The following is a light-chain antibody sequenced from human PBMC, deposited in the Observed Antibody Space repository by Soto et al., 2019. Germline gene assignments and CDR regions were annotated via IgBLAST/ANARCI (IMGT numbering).Light chain of an antibody. V-gene: IGKV1-5*03. Sequence: YEKNRVTITCRASQNIRSRLAWFQQKPGKAPKLLISKASSLAGGVPSRFSGSGSGTELPHTICSLEPQSCASYCCQQYNTYPWTFGQGTKVDIK. J-gene: IGKJ1*01. CDR2: KAS. CDR3: QQYNTYPWT. CDR1: QNIRSR.